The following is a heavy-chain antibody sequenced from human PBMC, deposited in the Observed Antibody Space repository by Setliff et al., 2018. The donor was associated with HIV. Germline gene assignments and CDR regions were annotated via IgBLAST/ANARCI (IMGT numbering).Heavy chain of an antibody. CDR1: GGSFSGYY. CDR3: ARGRSRYYYDGSGYYVDY. Sequence: PSETLSLTCAVFGGSFSGYYWSWIRQPPGKGPEWIGEINHSGSTDYNPSVRSRVIMSLDTSENHFSLKLSSVTAADTAVYYCARGRSRYYYDGSGYYVDYWGQGTMVTVSS. V-gene: IGHV4-34*01. J-gene: IGHJ4*02. D-gene: IGHD3-22*01. CDR2: INHSGST.